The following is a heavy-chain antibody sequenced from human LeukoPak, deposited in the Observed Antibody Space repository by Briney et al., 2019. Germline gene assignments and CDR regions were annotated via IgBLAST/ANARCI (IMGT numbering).Heavy chain of an antibody. CDR1: GFTFSNFW. CDR2: INQNGGEK. J-gene: IGHJ4*02. Sequence: VGSLRLSCATSGFTFSNFWMDWVRQAPGKGLEWVANINQNGGEKYYADSVKGRFTISRDNAKNSLYLQMNSLRVEDTAVYYCTRALDYWGQGTLVTASS. CDR3: TRALDY. V-gene: IGHV3-7*04.